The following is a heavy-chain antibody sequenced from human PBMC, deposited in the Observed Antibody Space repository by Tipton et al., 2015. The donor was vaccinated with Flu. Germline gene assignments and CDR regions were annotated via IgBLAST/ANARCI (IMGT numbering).Heavy chain of an antibody. V-gene: IGHV4-38-2*01. CDR3: ARRDYSNYVSVPKNWFDS. Sequence: LRLSCAVSGDSIASDYYWGWIRQPPGKGLEWIGNIHHTGTTYYNPSLRSRVTILRDKSKNQFSLKLSFVAATDTAVYYCARRDYSNYVSVPKNWFDSWGQGILVTVSS. CDR1: GDSIASDYY. J-gene: IGHJ5*01. CDR2: IHHTGTT. D-gene: IGHD4-11*01.